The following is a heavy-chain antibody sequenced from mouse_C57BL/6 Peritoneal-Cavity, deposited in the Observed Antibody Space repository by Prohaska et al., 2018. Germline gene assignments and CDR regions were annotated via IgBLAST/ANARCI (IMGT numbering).Heavy chain of an antibody. CDR1: GYTFTSYW. D-gene: IGHD2-1*01. V-gene: IGHV1-61*01. CDR3: ACNYDAMDY. CDR2: MYPSDSET. J-gene: IGHJ4*01. Sequence: QVQLQQPGAELMRPGSSVKLSCKASGYTFTSYWMDWVKQSPGQGLEWIGNMYPSDSETHYNQKFKDKATLTVDKSSSTAYMQLSSLTSEDSAVYYCACNYDAMDYWGQGTSVTVSS.